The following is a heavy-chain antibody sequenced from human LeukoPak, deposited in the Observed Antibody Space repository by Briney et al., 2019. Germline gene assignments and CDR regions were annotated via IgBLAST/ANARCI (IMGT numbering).Heavy chain of an antibody. Sequence: ASVKVSCKASGYTFTGYYMHWVRQAPGQGLEWMGWINPNSGGTNYAQRFQGRVTMTRDTSISTAYMELSRLRSDDTAVYYCARTGRGYCSSTSCYQGWFDPWGQGTLVTVSS. J-gene: IGHJ5*02. CDR1: GYTFTGYY. CDR2: INPNSGGT. CDR3: ARTGRGYCSSTSCYQGWFDP. V-gene: IGHV1-2*02. D-gene: IGHD2-2*01.